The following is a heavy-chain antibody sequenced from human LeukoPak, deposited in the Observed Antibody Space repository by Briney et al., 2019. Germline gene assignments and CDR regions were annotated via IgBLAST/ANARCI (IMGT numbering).Heavy chain of an antibody. J-gene: IGHJ4*02. D-gene: IGHD6-19*01. CDR3: ARLIAVADFYFDY. CDR1: GGSIRSSYYY. CDR2: IYDSGST. V-gene: IGHV4-39*01. Sequence: SETLSLTCTVSGGSIRSSYYYWGWIRQPPGKGLEWIGSIYDSGSTYYNPSLKSRVTISVDTSKNQFSLKLSSVTAADTAVYYCARLIAVADFYFDYWGQGTLVTVSS.